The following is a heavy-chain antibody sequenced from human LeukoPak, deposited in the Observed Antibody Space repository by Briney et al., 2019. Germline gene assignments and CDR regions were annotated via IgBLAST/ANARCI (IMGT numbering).Heavy chain of an antibody. CDR2: IRYDGSNK. CDR3: ARMSAVAGGLDY. Sequence: GGSLRLSCAASGFTFSSCGMHWVRQAPGKGLEWVAFIRYDGSNKYYADSVKGRFTISRDNSKNTLYLQMNSLRAEDTAVYYCARMSAVAGGLDYWGQGTLVTVSS. V-gene: IGHV3-30*02. J-gene: IGHJ4*02. D-gene: IGHD6-19*01. CDR1: GFTFSSCG.